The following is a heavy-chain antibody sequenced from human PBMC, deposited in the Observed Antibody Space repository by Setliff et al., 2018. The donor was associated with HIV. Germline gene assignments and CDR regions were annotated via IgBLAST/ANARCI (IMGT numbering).Heavy chain of an antibody. D-gene: IGHD5-12*01. Sequence: GASVKVSCKASGYTFVSYDINWVRQATGQGLEWMGGIIPIFGTANYAQKFQGRVTITTDESTSTAYMELSSLRSEDTAVYYCARSPVEMATIWAFDIWGQGTMVTVSS. V-gene: IGHV1-69*05. CDR3: ARSPVEMATIWAFDI. CDR1: GYTFVSYD. CDR2: IIPIFGTA. J-gene: IGHJ3*02.